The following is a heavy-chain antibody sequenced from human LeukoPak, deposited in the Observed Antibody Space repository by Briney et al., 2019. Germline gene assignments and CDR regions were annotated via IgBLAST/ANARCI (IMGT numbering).Heavy chain of an antibody. V-gene: IGHV3-30*02. J-gene: IGHJ4*02. CDR3: AKDLVVAIREYFDY. CDR2: IRYDGSDK. D-gene: IGHD3-22*01. Sequence: PGGSLRLSCAASGFSFSNYGMHWVRQAPGKGLEWVTFIRYDGSDKYYADSVRGRFTISRDNSKNTLYLQMNTLRAEDTAVYYCAKDLVVAIREYFDYWGQGTLVTVSS. CDR1: GFSFSNYG.